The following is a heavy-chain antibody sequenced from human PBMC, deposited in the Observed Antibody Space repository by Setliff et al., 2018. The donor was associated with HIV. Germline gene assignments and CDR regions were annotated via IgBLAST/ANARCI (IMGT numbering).Heavy chain of an antibody. Sequence: SETLSLTCTVSGGSISSGGYYYSWLRQHTVKGLEYIGHIHYSGNTYYNPSLKSRISISVDTSKNQFSLKLTSVTDADTAVYYCAREGYYGSRGWFAPWGQGTLVTVSS. J-gene: IGHJ5*02. CDR2: IHYSGNT. D-gene: IGHD3-10*01. V-gene: IGHV4-31*03. CDR1: GGSISSGGYY. CDR3: AREGYYGSRGWFAP.